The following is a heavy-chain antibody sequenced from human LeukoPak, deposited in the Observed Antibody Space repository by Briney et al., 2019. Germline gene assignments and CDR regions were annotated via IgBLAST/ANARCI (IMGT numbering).Heavy chain of an antibody. D-gene: IGHD3-10*01. CDR3: ASYYPGY. CDR2: IGGSADYT. Sequence: PGGSLRLSCAASGFTVSSNYMSWVRQAPGKGLEWVSAIGGSADYTFYADSVRGRFSFSRDNSKNTLYLQMNSLKTEDTAVYYCASYYPGYWGQGTLVTVSS. CDR1: GFTVSSNY. J-gene: IGHJ4*02. V-gene: IGHV3-23*01.